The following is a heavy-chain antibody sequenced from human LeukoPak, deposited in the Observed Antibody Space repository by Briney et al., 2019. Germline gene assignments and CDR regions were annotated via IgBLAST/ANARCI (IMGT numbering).Heavy chain of an antibody. CDR2: ITYDGSNK. Sequence: PGGSLRLSCAASGFTFSSYGMHWVRQAPGKGLEWVAVITYDGSNKYYADSVKGRFTISRDNSKNTLYLQMNSLRAEDTAVYYCASTKGYSYGNYYFDYWGQGTLVTVSS. D-gene: IGHD5-18*01. J-gene: IGHJ4*02. CDR3: ASTKGYSYGNYYFDY. CDR1: GFTFSSYG. V-gene: IGHV3-30*03.